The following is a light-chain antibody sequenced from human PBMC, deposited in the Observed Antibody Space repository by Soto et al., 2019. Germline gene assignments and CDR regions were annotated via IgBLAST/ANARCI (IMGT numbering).Light chain of an antibody. V-gene: IGKV1-5*01. CDR1: QSITRW. J-gene: IGKJ1*01. Sequence: DIQMTQSPSTLSASVGDRVTISCRASQSITRWLAWYQQKPGKAPKLLIYDASSLESGVPSRFGGSGYGTEFTLTISSLKLYDVGIYYGQHYNCFSNTCGQGTKVESK. CDR3: QHYNCFSNT. CDR2: DAS.